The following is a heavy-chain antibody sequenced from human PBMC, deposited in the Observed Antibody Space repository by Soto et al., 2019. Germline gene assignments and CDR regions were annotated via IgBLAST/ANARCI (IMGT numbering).Heavy chain of an antibody. D-gene: IGHD3-16*01. CDR2: ISSSGSTI. V-gene: IGHV3-48*03. Sequence: EVQLVESGGGLVQPGGSLRLSCAASGFTFSSYERNWVRQAPGKGLEWVSYISSSGSTIYYADSVKGRFTISRDNAKNSLYLQMNSLRAEDTAVYYCARETRVITFGGGFFDPWGQGTLVTVSS. J-gene: IGHJ5*02. CDR1: GFTFSSYE. CDR3: ARETRVITFGGGFFDP.